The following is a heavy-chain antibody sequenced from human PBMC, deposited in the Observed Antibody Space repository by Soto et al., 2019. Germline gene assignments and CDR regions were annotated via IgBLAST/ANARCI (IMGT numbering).Heavy chain of an antibody. Sequence: GGSLRLSCAASGFTVSSKYMSWVRQAPGKGLEWVSVIYSGGSTYYADSVKGRFTISRDNSKNTLYLQMNSLRAEDTAVYYCARYYSGSWSPFDYWGQGTLVTVSS. CDR3: ARYYSGSWSPFDY. D-gene: IGHD3-10*01. CDR2: IYSGGST. CDR1: GFTVSSKY. V-gene: IGHV3-53*01. J-gene: IGHJ4*02.